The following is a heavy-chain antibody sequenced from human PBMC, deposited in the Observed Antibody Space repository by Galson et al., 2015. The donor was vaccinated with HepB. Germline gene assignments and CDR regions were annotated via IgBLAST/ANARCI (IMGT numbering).Heavy chain of an antibody. V-gene: IGHV6-1*01. CDR3: ARWRHDSGDFDY. J-gene: IGHJ4*02. CDR2: TCYRSKWYN. Sequence: CAISGDSVSSNSAAWNWIRQSPSRGLEWLGRTCYRSKWYNDYAVSVKSQITINPDTSKNQFSLQLNSVTPEDTAVYYCARWRHDSGDFDYWSQGALVTVSS. D-gene: IGHD4-17*01. CDR1: GDSVSSNSAA.